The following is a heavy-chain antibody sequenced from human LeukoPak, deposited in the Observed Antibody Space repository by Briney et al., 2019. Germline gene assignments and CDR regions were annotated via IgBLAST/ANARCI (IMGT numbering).Heavy chain of an antibody. CDR3: ARGYCDVACRRPHY. Sequence: GRSLRLSCAASGFTFSSYWMTLVRQAPGKGLEWMANINPDGTEKNYVESVKGRFTISRDNAKNSLYLQMNSLRAEDTAVYYCARGYCDVACRRPHYWGQGTLVTVSS. CDR1: GFTFSSYW. J-gene: IGHJ4*02. V-gene: IGHV3-7*01. CDR2: INPDGTEK. D-gene: IGHD2-21*01.